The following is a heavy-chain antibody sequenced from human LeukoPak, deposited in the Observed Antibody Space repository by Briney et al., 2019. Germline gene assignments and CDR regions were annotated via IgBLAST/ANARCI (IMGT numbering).Heavy chain of an antibody. CDR1: GFTFSSYG. CDR2: ISYDGSNK. V-gene: IGHV3-30*03. D-gene: IGHD2-2*02. CDR3: ARGGVILATIPFDY. J-gene: IGHJ4*02. Sequence: GGSLRLSCAAPGFTFSSYGMHWVRQAPGKGLEWVAVISYDGSNKYYADSVKGRFTISRDNSKNTLYLQMNSLRAEDTAVYYCARGGVILATIPFDYWGQGTLVTVSS.